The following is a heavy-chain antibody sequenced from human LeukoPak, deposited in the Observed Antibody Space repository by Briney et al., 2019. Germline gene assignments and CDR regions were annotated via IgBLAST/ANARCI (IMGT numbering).Heavy chain of an antibody. CDR3: ARVGSPFAMDY. V-gene: IGHV3-NL1*01. CDR1: GFTFSSYG. D-gene: IGHD3-10*01. Sequence: GGSLRLSCAASGFTFSSYGMHWVRQAPGKGLEWVSVIYSGGSTYYADSVKGRFTISRDNSKNTLYLQMNNLRAEDTAVYYCARVGSPFAMDYWGQGTLVTVSS. J-gene: IGHJ4*02. CDR2: IYSGGST.